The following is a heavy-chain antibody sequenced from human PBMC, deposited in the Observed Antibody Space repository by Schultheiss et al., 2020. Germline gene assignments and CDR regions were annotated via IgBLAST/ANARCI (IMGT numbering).Heavy chain of an antibody. V-gene: IGHV1-69*13. CDR2: IIPIFGTA. J-gene: IGHJ6*03. D-gene: IGHD1-7*01. CDR3: AKDKYNWNYAYYYYMDV. Sequence: SVKVSCKASGYTFTSYYMHWVRQAPGQGLEWMGGIIPIFGTANYAQKFQGRVTITADESTSTAYMELSSLRSEDTAVYYCAKDKYNWNYAYYYYMDVWGKGTTVTVSS. CDR1: GYTFTSYY.